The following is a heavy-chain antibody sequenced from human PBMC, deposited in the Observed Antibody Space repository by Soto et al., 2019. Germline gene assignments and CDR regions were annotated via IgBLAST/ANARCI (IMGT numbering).Heavy chain of an antibody. V-gene: IGHV3-30*18. CDR1: GFTFSSYG. Sequence: QVQLVESGGGVVQPGRSLRLSCAASGFTFSSYGIHWVRQAPGKGLEWVALISYDGTDKYYADSVKGRFTISRDNSKNTLYLQMSSLGPEDTAVYYCVKERYAQLLLEDHGMDVWGQGTTVTV. D-gene: IGHD5-18*01. J-gene: IGHJ6*02. CDR3: VKERYAQLLLEDHGMDV. CDR2: ISYDGTDK.